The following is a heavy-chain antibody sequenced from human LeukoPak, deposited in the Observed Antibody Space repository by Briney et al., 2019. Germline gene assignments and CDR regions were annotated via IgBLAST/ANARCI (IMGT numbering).Heavy chain of an antibody. Sequence: KPSETLSLTCTVSGDSINSYYWSWIRQGKGLEWIGYIYYTGSTNHNPSLKSRVTISVDTSKTYFSLKVTSLTAADTAVYYCARFMVRGVHRAFDIWGQGTMVTVSS. CDR1: GDSINSYY. CDR2: IYYTGST. V-gene: IGHV4-59*01. CDR3: ARFMVRGVHRAFDI. J-gene: IGHJ3*02. D-gene: IGHD3-10*01.